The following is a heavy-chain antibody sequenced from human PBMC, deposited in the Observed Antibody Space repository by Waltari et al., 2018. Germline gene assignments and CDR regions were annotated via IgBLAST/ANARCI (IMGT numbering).Heavy chain of an antibody. CDR2: IYYSGGT. CDR3: ARDYDFWSGYYDLFDY. Sequence: QLQLQESGPGLVKPSETLSLTCTVSGGSISSSSYYWGWIRQPPGKGLEWIGSIYYSGGTYYNPSLKSRVTISVDTSKNQFSLKLSSVTAADTAVYYCARDYDFWSGYYDLFDYWGQGTLVTVSS. V-gene: IGHV4-39*02. CDR1: GGSISSSSYY. D-gene: IGHD3-3*01. J-gene: IGHJ4*02.